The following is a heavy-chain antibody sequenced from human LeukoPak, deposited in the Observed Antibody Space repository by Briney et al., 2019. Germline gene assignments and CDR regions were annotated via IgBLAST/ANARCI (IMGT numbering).Heavy chain of an antibody. J-gene: IGHJ2*01. CDR3: ARGWKIAVDLYWYFDL. Sequence: GGSLRLSCAASGFTFSSYWMSWVRQAPGKGLEWVANIKQDGSEKYYVDSVKGRFTISRDNAKNSLYLQMNSLRAEDTAVYYCARGWKIAVDLYWYFDLWARGTLVTVSS. D-gene: IGHD6-19*01. CDR1: GFTFSSYW. CDR2: IKQDGSEK. V-gene: IGHV3-7*01.